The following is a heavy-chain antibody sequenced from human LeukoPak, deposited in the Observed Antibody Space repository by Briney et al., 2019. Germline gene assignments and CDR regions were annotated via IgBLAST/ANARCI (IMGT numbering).Heavy chain of an antibody. J-gene: IGHJ5*02. CDR3: ARDSSSWPNWFDP. CDR2: ISSSSSYI. V-gene: IGHV3-21*01. D-gene: IGHD6-13*01. CDR1: GFTFSSYS. Sequence: PGGSLRLSCAASGFTFSSYSMNWVRQAPGKGLEWVSSISSSSSYIYYADSVKGRLTISRDNAKNSLYLQMNSLRAEDTAVYYCARDSSSWPNWFDPWGQGTLVTVSS.